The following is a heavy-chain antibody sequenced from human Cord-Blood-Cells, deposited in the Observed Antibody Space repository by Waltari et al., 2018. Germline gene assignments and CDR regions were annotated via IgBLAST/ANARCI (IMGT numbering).Heavy chain of an antibody. CDR1: GYTFTGYY. CDR3: ARVRVEMATILGY. D-gene: IGHD5-12*01. CDR2: INPNRGGT. V-gene: IGHV1-2*02. Sequence: QVQLVQSGAEVKKPGASVKVSCKASGYTFTGYYMHWVRQAPGQGLEWMGWINPNRGGTSYAQKFQGRGTMTRDTSISTAYMELSRLRSDDTAVYYCARVRVEMATILGYWGQGTLVTVSS. J-gene: IGHJ4*02.